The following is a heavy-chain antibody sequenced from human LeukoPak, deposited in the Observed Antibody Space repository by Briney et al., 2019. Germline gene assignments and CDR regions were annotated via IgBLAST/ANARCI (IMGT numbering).Heavy chain of an antibody. Sequence: KTSETLSLTCAVYGGSFSGYYWSWIRQPPGKGLEWIGEINHSGSTNYNPSLKSRVTISVDTSKNQFSLKLSSVTAADTAVYYCARSRYYGSGSYYMDYWGQGTLVTVSS. J-gene: IGHJ4*02. D-gene: IGHD3-10*01. CDR1: GGSFSGYY. CDR2: INHSGST. V-gene: IGHV4-34*01. CDR3: ARSRYYGSGSYYMDY.